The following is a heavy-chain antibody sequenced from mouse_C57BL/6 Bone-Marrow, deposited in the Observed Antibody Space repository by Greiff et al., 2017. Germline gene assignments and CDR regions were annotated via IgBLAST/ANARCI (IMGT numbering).Heavy chain of an antibody. D-gene: IGHD2-4*01. CDR3: TRQDYDAGMDY. CDR2: ISNGGGST. Sequence: EVQLVESGGGLVQPGGSLKLSCAASGFTFSDYYMYWVRQTPEKRLEWVAYISNGGGSTYYPDTVKGRFTISRDNAKNTLYLQMSRLKSADTAMYYCTRQDYDAGMDYWGQGTSVTVSS. CDR1: GFTFSDYY. V-gene: IGHV5-12*01. J-gene: IGHJ4*01.